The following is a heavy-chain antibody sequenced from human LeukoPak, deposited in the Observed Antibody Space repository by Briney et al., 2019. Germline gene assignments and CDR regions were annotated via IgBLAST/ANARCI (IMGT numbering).Heavy chain of an antibody. Sequence: GASVKVSCKAAGGTFSSYAISWVRQAPGQGLEWMGGTIPMFGTANYTQKFQDRVTITADESTSTAYMELSGLRSEDTAVYFCAREVHGYYRKDMLSETNSYYYMDVWGKGTSVTVSS. D-gene: IGHD3-10*01. J-gene: IGHJ6*03. V-gene: IGHV1-69*13. CDR1: GGTFSSYA. CDR3: AREVHGYYRKDMLSETNSYYYMDV. CDR2: TIPMFGTA.